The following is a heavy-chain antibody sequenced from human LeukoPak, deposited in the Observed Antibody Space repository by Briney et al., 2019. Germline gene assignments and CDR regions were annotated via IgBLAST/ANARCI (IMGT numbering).Heavy chain of an antibody. V-gene: IGHV4-61*01. CDR3: ARLRGYSYVIDY. D-gene: IGHD5-18*01. CDR1: GGSLSSGSYY. CDR2: IYYSGST. Sequence: SETLSLTCTVPGGSLSSGSYYWSWIRQPPGKGLEWIGYIYYSGSTNYNPSLKSRVTISVDTSKNQFSLKLSSVTAADTAVYYCARLRGYSYVIDYWGQGTLVTVSS. J-gene: IGHJ4*02.